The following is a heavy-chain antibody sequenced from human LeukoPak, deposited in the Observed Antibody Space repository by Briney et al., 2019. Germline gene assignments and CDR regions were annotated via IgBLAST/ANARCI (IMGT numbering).Heavy chain of an antibody. D-gene: IGHD3-10*01. CDR2: ISSSSSTI. CDR1: GFTFSSYS. V-gene: IGHV3-48*04. Sequence: GGSLRLSCAASGFTFSSYSMNWVRQAPGKGLEWVSYISSSSSTIYYADSVKGRFTISRDNAKNSLYLQMNSLRAEDTAVYFCARETGLLGFGEAPGGYFDYWGQGTLVTVSS. J-gene: IGHJ4*02. CDR3: ARETGLLGFGEAPGGYFDY.